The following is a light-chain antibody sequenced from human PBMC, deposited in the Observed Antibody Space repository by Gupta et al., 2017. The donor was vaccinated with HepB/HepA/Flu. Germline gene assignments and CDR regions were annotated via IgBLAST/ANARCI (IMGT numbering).Light chain of an antibody. CDR3: QQYNNWRYT. J-gene: IGKJ2*01. Sequence: EIVMTQSPATLSVSPGERATLSCRASQSVSSNLAWYQQKPSQAPRLLIYGASTRATGIPARFSGSGSGTEFTLTISSLQSEDFAVDYCQQYNNWRYTFGQGTKLEIK. CDR2: GAS. V-gene: IGKV3-15*01. CDR1: QSVSSN.